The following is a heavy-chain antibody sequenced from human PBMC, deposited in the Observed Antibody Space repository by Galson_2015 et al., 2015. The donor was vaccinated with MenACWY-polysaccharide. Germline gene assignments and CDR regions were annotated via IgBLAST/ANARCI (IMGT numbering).Heavy chain of an antibody. CDR1: GFSISTYW. J-gene: IGHJ3*01. Sequence: SLRLSCAASGFSISTYWMHWVRQVPGKGLMWVSRINSDGSSATYADSVRGRLTFSRDNAKNTVYLQLNSLRVEDTAVYYCARGFCSGGTCPRWDDAFDFRGQGTTVTVSS. CDR2: INSDGSSA. D-gene: IGHD2-15*01. CDR3: ARGFCSGGTCPRWDDAFDF. V-gene: IGHV3-74*03.